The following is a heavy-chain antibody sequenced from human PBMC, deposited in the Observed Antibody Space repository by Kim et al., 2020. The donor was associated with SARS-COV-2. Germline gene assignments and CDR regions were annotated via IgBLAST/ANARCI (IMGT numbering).Heavy chain of an antibody. J-gene: IGHJ4*02. Sequence: SPASGKGRFTISKDNSKKTRDLQMNSLRAEDTAVYYCAKGDGGSFFHYWGQGTLVTVSS. CDR3: AKGDGGSFFHY. V-gene: IGHV3-23*01. D-gene: IGHD1-26*01.